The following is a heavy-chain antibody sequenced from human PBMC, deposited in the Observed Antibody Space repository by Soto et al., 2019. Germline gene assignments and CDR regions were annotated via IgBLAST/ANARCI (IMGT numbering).Heavy chain of an antibody. Sequence: ASVKVSCKASGYTFTSYGISWVRQAPGQGLEWMGWISAYNGNTNYAQKLQGRVTMTTDTSTSTAYMELRSLRSDDTAVYYCARGLLQWLTPYYYYGIDVCGQGPNVTVSS. CDR2: ISAYNGNT. D-gene: IGHD6-19*01. J-gene: IGHJ6*02. V-gene: IGHV1-18*04. CDR1: GYTFTSYG. CDR3: ARGLLQWLTPYYYYGIDV.